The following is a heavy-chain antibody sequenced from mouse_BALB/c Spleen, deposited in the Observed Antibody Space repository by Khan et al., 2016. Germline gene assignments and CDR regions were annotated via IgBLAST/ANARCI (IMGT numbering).Heavy chain of an antibody. CDR1: GYTFSSYW. V-gene: IGHV1-9*01. Sequence: QMQLQQSGAELMKPGASVKISCKATGYTFSSYWIEWVRQRPGHGLEWIGEILPGSGSATYNEKFKGKATFTADTSSNTAYMQLSSLTSEDSAVYYCARWLRGAMDYWGQVTSVTVSS. CDR2: ILPGSGSA. CDR3: ARWLRGAMDY. D-gene: IGHD2-2*01. J-gene: IGHJ4*01.